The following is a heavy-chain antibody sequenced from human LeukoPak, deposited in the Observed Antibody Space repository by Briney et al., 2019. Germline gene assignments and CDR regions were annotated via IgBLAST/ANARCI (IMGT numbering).Heavy chain of an antibody. CDR2: ISGSGGST. CDR3: AKGDNGSGYYYMDV. D-gene: IGHD3-10*01. Sequence: PGGSLRLSCAASGFTFSSYAMSWVRQAPGKGLEWVSAISGSGGSTYYADSVKGRFTISRDNSKITLYLQMNSLRAEDTAVYYCAKGDNGSGYYYMDVWGKGTTVTVSS. J-gene: IGHJ6*03. CDR1: GFTFSSYA. V-gene: IGHV3-23*01.